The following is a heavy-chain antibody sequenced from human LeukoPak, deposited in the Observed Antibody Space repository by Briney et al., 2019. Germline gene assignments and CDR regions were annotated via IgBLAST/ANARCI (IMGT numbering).Heavy chain of an antibody. Sequence: GGSLRLSCAASGSTFSSYGMHWVRQAPGKGLEWVAFIRYDGINKYYADSVKGRFTISRDNSKNTLYLQMNSLRAEDTAVYYCASAIQGNWGQGTLVTVSS. CDR3: ASAIQGN. CDR2: IRYDGINK. CDR1: GSTFSSYG. J-gene: IGHJ4*02. V-gene: IGHV3-30*02.